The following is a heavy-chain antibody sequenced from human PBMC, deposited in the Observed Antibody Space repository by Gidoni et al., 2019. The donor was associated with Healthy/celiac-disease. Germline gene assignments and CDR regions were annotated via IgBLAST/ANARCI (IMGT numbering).Heavy chain of an antibody. Sequence: EVQLVESGGGLVKPGGSLRLYCAASGFTFSNAWMSWVRKAPGKGLEWVGRIKSKTDGGTTDYAAPVKGRFTISRDDSKNTLYLQMNSLKTEDKAVYYCTTRFIYGDYWEGMDVWGQGTTVTVSS. V-gene: IGHV3-15*01. CDR3: TTRFIYGDYWEGMDV. J-gene: IGHJ6*02. D-gene: IGHD4-17*01. CDR1: GFTFSNAW. CDR2: IKSKTDGGTT.